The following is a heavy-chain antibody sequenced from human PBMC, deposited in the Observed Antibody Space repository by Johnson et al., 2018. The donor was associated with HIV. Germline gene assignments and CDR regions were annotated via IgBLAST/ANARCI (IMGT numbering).Heavy chain of an antibody. CDR3: ARNGDGSTPDAFDI. V-gene: IGHV3-30-3*01. Sequence: QVQLVESGGGVVQPGTSLRLSCAASGFTFSYYAIFWVRQAPGKGLEWVAVISHDGSNKYYADSVKGRFTISRDNSKNTLYLQMNSLRPEDTAVYFCARNGDGSTPDAFDIWGQGTVVTVSS. CDR2: ISHDGSNK. J-gene: IGHJ3*02. CDR1: GFTFSYYA. D-gene: IGHD5-24*01.